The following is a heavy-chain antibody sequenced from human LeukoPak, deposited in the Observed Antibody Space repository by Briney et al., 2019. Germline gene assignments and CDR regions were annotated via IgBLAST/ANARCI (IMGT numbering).Heavy chain of an antibody. CDR1: GDSTSSGSYY. Sequence: SETLSLTCTVSGDSTSSGSYYWSWIRQPAGKGLEWIGRIYSSGSTNYNPSLKSRVTISSDTSKNQFSLKLSSVTGADTAVYYCAGTVTNGGAFDIWGQGTMVTVSS. CDR3: AGTVTNGGAFDI. V-gene: IGHV4-61*02. J-gene: IGHJ3*02. D-gene: IGHD2-8*01. CDR2: IYSSGST.